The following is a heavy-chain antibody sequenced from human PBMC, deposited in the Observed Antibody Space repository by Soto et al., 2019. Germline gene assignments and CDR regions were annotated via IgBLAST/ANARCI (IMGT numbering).Heavy chain of an antibody. D-gene: IGHD3-10*01. Sequence: ASVKVSCKASGYTFTSYYMHWVRQAPGQGLEWMGIINPSGGNTSYAQKFQGRVTMTRDTSTSTVYMELSSLRSEDTAVYYCATHYYGSGPRRSYYYYGMDVWGQGTTVTVSS. CDR1: GYTFTSYY. J-gene: IGHJ6*02. CDR3: ATHYYGSGPRRSYYYYGMDV. V-gene: IGHV1-46*01. CDR2: INPSGGNT.